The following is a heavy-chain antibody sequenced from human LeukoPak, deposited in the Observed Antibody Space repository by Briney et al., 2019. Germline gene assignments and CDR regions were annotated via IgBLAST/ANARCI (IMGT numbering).Heavy chain of an antibody. CDR2: IIPILGIA. Sequence: GASVKVSCKASGGTFSSYAISWVRQAPGQGLEWMGRIIPILGIANYAQKFQGRVTITADKSTSTAYMELSSLRSEDTAVYYCARDARFQGGYNPPSDVDYWGQGTLVTVSS. J-gene: IGHJ4*02. CDR1: GGTFSSYA. V-gene: IGHV1-69*04. CDR3: ARDARFQGGYNPPSDVDY. D-gene: IGHD5-24*01.